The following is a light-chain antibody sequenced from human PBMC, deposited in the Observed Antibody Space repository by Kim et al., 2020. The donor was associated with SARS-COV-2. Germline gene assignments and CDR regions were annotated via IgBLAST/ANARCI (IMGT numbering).Light chain of an antibody. CDR3: ASWDDSLHGWL. V-gene: IGLV1-44*01. CDR2: TND. CDR1: NSNIGSNA. J-gene: IGLJ3*02. Sequence: QSVLTQPPSVSGTPGQTVTISCSGSNSNIGSNAVTWYQQLPGTAPKLLIYTNDERPSGVPDRFSGSKSGTSASLAISGFQSEDEADYYCASWDDSLHGWLFGGGTKVTVL.